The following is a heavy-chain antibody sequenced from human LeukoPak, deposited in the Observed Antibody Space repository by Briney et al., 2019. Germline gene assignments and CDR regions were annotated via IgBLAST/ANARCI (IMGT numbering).Heavy chain of an antibody. J-gene: IGHJ3*02. CDR3: ARSWELRDAFDI. CDR1: GFTVSSNY. CDR2: IYSGGST. V-gene: IGHV3-53*01. Sequence: GGSLRLSCAASGFTVSSNYMSWVRQAPGKGLEWVSVIYSGGSTYYADSVKGRFTISRDNSKNTLYLQMNSLRAEDTAVYYCARSWELRDAFDIWGQGTMVTVSS. D-gene: IGHD1-26*01.